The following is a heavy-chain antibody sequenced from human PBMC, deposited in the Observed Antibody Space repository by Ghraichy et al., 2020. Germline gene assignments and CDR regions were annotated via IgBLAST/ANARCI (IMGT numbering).Heavy chain of an antibody. CDR1: GFTFSSYA. CDR2: ISGSGSST. D-gene: IGHD3-10*01. Sequence: GGSLRLSCAASGFTFSSYAMSWVRQAPGKGLEWVSGISGSGSSTYYADSVKGRFTISRDNSKNTLFLQMNSLRAEDTAVYYCSKVIPRIVMVRGAPEGWFDPWGKGTQVTVSS. CDR3: SKVIPRIVMVRGAPEGWFDP. V-gene: IGHV3-23*01. J-gene: IGHJ5*02.